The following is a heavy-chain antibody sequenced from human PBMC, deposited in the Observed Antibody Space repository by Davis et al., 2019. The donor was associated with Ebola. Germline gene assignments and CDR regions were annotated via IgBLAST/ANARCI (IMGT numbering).Heavy chain of an antibody. D-gene: IGHD6-19*01. CDR1: GGSISSSSYY. V-gene: IGHV4-39*02. Sequence: SETLSLTCTVSGGSISSSSYYWGWIRQPPGKGLEWIGSIYHSGSTNYTPYLKSRVTISVDTSKNQFSLKLSSVTAADTAVYYCAKDSSGWALWGQGTLVTVSS. J-gene: IGHJ4*02. CDR2: IYHSGST. CDR3: AKDSSGWAL.